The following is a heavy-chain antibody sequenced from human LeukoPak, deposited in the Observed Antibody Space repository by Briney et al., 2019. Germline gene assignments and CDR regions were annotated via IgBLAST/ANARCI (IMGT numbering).Heavy chain of an antibody. CDR2: IYGTGVST. CDR1: GFTFDDYG. J-gene: IGHJ6*04. Sequence: GGSLRLSCAASGFTFDDYGMSWARQAPGKGLEWVSMIYGTGVSTFYADSVKGRFTISRDNAKNSLYLQMNSLRAEDTAVYYCAELGITMIGGVWGKGTTVTISS. D-gene: IGHD3-10*02. V-gene: IGHV3-20*04. CDR3: AELGITMIGGV.